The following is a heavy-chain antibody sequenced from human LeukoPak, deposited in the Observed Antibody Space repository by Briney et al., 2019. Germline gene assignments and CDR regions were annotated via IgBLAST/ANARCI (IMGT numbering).Heavy chain of an antibody. J-gene: IGHJ3*02. Sequence: PSETLSLTCIVSGGSISNYYWSWIRQPPGKGLEWIGYIYYSGSTNYNPSLKSRVTTSVDTSKNQFSLKLNSVTAADTAVYYCGRAPRDGYNYAAFDIWGRGTMVTVSS. CDR1: GGSISNYY. D-gene: IGHD5-24*01. CDR2: IYYSGST. CDR3: GRAPRDGYNYAAFDI. V-gene: IGHV4-59*12.